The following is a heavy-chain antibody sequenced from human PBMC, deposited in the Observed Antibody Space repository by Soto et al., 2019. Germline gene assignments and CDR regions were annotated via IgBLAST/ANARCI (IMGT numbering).Heavy chain of an antibody. CDR1: GFSLSTSGVG. D-gene: IGHD2-2*01. Sequence: QITLKESGPTPVKPTQTLTLTCTFSGFSLSTSGVGVGWIRQPPGTALEWLALIFWDDDKRYSPSRKSGLTIPKDTAKSQVVRTMTNIDPVDTATFYCGWGSSCRYFQHSGQGTLVTVSS. J-gene: IGHJ1*01. CDR3: GWGSSCRYFQH. V-gene: IGHV2-5*02. CDR2: IFWDDDK.